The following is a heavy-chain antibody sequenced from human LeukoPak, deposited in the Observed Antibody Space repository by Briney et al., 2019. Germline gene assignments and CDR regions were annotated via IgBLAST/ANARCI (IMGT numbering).Heavy chain of an antibody. CDR3: AKEGSGTYRNFDY. CDR2: IIPIFGTA. V-gene: IGHV1-69*05. J-gene: IGHJ4*02. CDR1: GGTFSCYA. Sequence: SVKVSFQASGGTFSCYAISWVRQAPGQGLEWMGGIIPIFGTANYAQKLQGRVSMTSDTYISTASMEVNRLRSDDTAVYYCAKEGSGTYRNFDYWGQGTLVTVSS. D-gene: IGHD1-26*01.